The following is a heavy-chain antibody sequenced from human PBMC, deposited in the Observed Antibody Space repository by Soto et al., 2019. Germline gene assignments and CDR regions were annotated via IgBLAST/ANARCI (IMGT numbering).Heavy chain of an antibody. Sequence: QVQLVQSGAEVKKPGASVKVSCRAAGYDFTTYYIHWVRQAPGHGLEWMGIINPNSGSTSSAQIFQGRVTMTRDTSTSTVDMELSSLRSEDTAVYYCCRAPFASGSGWYDYWGQGTLVTVSS. CDR3: CRAPFASGSGWYDY. CDR2: INPNSGST. CDR1: GYDFTTYY. J-gene: IGHJ4*02. V-gene: IGHV1-46*03. D-gene: IGHD6-19*01.